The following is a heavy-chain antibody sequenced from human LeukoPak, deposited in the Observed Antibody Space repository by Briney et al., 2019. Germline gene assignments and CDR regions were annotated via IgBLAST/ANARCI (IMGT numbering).Heavy chain of an antibody. CDR1: GYSFTSYW. V-gene: IGHV5-51*01. Sequence: GESLKISCKGSGYSFTSYWIGWVRQMPGKGLEWMGIIYPGDSDTRYSPSFQGQVTISADKSISTAYLQWSSLKASDTAMYYCARHVGSGSFRPDFDYWGQGTLVTVSS. J-gene: IGHJ4*02. D-gene: IGHD1-26*01. CDR3: ARHVGSGSFRPDFDY. CDR2: IYPGDSDT.